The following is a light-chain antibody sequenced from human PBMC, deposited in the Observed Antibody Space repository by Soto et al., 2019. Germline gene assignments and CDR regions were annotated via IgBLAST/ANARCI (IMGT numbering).Light chain of an antibody. V-gene: IGLV2-23*02. CDR1: SDDIGSFYL. Sequence: QSALTQPASVSGSPGQSITFSCTGSSDDIGSFYLVSWYQQYPGKAPKLILYEVYKRPLGVSDRFSGSKSGSTASLTISGLQAEDEADYHCCSYAGSRWMFGGGTKLTVL. CDR3: CSYAGSRWM. CDR2: EVY. J-gene: IGLJ3*02.